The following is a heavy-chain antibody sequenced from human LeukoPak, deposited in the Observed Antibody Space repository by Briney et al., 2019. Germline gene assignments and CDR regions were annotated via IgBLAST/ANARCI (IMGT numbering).Heavy chain of an antibody. CDR2: ISSISSSYI. CDR3: AKDLAVTTSIFVALWDY. D-gene: IGHD4-17*01. V-gene: IGHV3-21*04. CDR1: GFTFNNYN. J-gene: IGHJ4*02. Sequence: GGSLRLSCAASGFTFNNYNMNWVRQAPGKGLEWVSSISSISSSYIYYADSVKGRFTISRDNSKNTLYLQMNSLRAEDTAVYYCAKDLAVTTSIFVALWDYWGQGTLVTVSS.